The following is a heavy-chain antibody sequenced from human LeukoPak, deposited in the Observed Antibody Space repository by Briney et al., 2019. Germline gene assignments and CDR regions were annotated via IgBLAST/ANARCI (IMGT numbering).Heavy chain of an antibody. Sequence: SGTLSLTCTVSGGSISSYYWSWIRQPPGKGLEWIGYIYYSGSTNYNPSLKSRVTISVDTSKNQFSLKLSSVTAADTAVYYCARVSPLDYYDSSYAFDIWGQGTMVTVSS. V-gene: IGHV4-59*01. CDR3: ARVSPLDYYDSSYAFDI. CDR2: IYYSGST. J-gene: IGHJ3*02. D-gene: IGHD3-22*01. CDR1: GGSISSYY.